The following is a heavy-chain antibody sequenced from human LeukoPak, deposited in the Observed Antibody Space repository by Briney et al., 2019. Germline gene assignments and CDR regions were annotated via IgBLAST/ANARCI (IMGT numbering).Heavy chain of an antibody. CDR2: ISWNSGSI. V-gene: IGHV3-9*01. CDR1: GFTFDDYA. Sequence: GGSLRLSCAASGFTFDDYAMHWVRQAPGKGLEWVSGISWNSGSIGYADSVKGRFTISRDNAKNSLYLQMNSLRAEDTALYHCAKDSDSSGHIPEYWGRGTLVTVSS. CDR3: AKDSDSSGHIPEY. J-gene: IGHJ4*02. D-gene: IGHD3-22*01.